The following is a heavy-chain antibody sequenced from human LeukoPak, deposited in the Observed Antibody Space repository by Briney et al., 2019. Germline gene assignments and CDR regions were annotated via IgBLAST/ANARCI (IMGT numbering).Heavy chain of an antibody. V-gene: IGHV3-11*01. D-gene: IGHD6-13*01. CDR3: ARAPTRSMAAAPQDY. J-gene: IGHJ4*02. CDR1: GFNFNDYY. CDR2: ISFGGDTI. Sequence: GGSLRLSCAASGFNFNDYYMNWIRQAPGKEPEWVSYISFGGDTIFYADSVKGRFTTSRDNAKNSLYLQMNSLRVEDTAVYYCARAPTRSMAAAPQDYWGQGTLVTVPS.